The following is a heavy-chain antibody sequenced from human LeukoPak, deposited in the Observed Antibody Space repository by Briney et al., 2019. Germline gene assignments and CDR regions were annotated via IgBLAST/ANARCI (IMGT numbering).Heavy chain of an antibody. CDR3: ARVPNYSSGTTENWFDP. V-gene: IGHV3-53*01. CDR1: GFTVSSNY. D-gene: IGHD6-19*01. CDR2: IYSGGST. Sequence: GRSLRLSCAASGFTVSSNYMSWVRQAPGKGLEWVSVIYSGGSTYYADSVKGRFTISRDNSKNTLYLQMNSLRAEDTAVYYCARVPNYSSGTTENWFDPWGQGTLVTVSS. J-gene: IGHJ5*02.